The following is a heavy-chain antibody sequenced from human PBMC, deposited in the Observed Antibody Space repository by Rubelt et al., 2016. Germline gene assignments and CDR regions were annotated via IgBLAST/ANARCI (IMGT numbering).Heavy chain of an antibody. CDR1: GFSLSTSGMC. CDR3: ARILLPDYYDSSGGMDV. J-gene: IGHJ6*02. CDR2: IDWGEDK. Sequence: VTLRESGPALLKPTQTLTLTCTFSGFSLSTSGMCVSWSRKPPGKALEWLDRIDWGEDKNYSTSLKTSLTIPKDTSKNQVVLTMTNMDPVDTATYYCARILLPDYYDSSGGMDVWGQGTTVTVSS. V-gene: IGHV2-70*15. D-gene: IGHD3-22*01.